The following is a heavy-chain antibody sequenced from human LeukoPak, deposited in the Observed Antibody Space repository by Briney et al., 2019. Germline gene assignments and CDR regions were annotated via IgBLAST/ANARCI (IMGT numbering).Heavy chain of an antibody. V-gene: IGHV3-66*02. Sequence: GGSLRLSCAASGLTVSSNYMSWVRQAPGKGLEWVSVIYSGGSTYYADSVKGRFTISRDNSKNTLYLQMNSLRAEDTAVYYCARDARVGATWNYYYYYMDVWGKGTTVTVSS. J-gene: IGHJ6*03. D-gene: IGHD1-26*01. CDR2: IYSGGST. CDR1: GLTVSSNY. CDR3: ARDARVGATWNYYYYYMDV.